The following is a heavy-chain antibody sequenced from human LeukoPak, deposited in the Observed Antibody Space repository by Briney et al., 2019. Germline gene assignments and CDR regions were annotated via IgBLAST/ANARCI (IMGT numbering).Heavy chain of an antibody. CDR2: ISGSGGST. CDR3: AKDTAWGYSSSWYDAFDI. D-gene: IGHD6-13*01. V-gene: IGHV3-23*01. J-gene: IGHJ3*02. Sequence: GGSLRLSCAASGFTFSSYAMSWVRQAPGKGLERVSAISGSGGSTYYADSVKGRFTISRDNSKNTLYLQMNSLRAEDTAVYYCAKDTAWGYSSSWYDAFDIWGQGTMVTVSS. CDR1: GFTFSSYA.